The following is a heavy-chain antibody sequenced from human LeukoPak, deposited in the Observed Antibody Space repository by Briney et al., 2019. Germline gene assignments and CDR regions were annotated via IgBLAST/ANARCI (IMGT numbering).Heavy chain of an antibody. V-gene: IGHV4-39*01. D-gene: IGHD2-15*01. CDR2: IYYSGNT. Sequence: SETLSLTCTVSGGSIINSNHYWGWMRQSPGKGPEWIGSIYYSGNTYYNPSLMSRATISVDTSKNQFPLKLSSVTASDTAVYHCARLPCSGGRCGYRYFDVWGRGTLVIVSS. CDR1: GGSIINSNHY. CDR3: ARLPCSGGRCGYRYFDV. J-gene: IGHJ2*01.